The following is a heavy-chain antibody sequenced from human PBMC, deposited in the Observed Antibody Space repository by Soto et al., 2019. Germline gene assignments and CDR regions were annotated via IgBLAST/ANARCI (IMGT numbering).Heavy chain of an antibody. D-gene: IGHD3-16*02. CDR2: ISAHNGMT. CDR3: ARDGSYRYSD. Sequence: QVQLVQSGAEVEKPGASVKVSCKASGYSFTRFGIAWVRQAPGQGLEWMGWISAHNGMTHYAQQFQGRVTMTTDTSTGTAYMELRILKSDDTAVYFCARDGSYRYSDWGQGTLVIVSS. CDR1: GYSFTRFG. J-gene: IGHJ4*02. V-gene: IGHV1-18*01.